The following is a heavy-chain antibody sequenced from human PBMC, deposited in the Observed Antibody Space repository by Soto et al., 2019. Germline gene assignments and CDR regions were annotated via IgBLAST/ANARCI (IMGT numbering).Heavy chain of an antibody. J-gene: IGHJ6*02. CDR3: ARYTRLDSSSWRVYYYYYGMDV. D-gene: IGHD6-13*01. CDR2: ISAYNGNT. V-gene: IGHV1-18*01. CDR1: GYTFTSYG. Sequence: QVQLVQSGAEVKKPGASVKVSCKASGYTFTSYGISWVRQAPGQGLEWMGWISAYNGNTNYAQKLQGRVTMTTDTSTSXXYXEXXSLRSDDTAVYYCARYTRLDSSSWRVYYYYYGMDVWGQGTTVTVSS.